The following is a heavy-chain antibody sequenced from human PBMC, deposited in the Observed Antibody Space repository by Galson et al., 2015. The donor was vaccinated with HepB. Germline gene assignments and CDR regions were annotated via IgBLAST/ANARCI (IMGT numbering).Heavy chain of an antibody. CDR3: ATVLLWFGESNGFGWFDP. CDR1: GYTLTELS. V-gene: IGHV1-24*01. Sequence: SVKVSCKVSGYTLTELSMHWVRQAPGKGLEWMGGFDPEDGETIYAQKFQGRVTMTEDTSTDTAYMELSSLRSEDTAVYYCATVLLWFGESNGFGWFDPWGQGTLVTVSS. D-gene: IGHD3-10*01. J-gene: IGHJ5*02. CDR2: FDPEDGET.